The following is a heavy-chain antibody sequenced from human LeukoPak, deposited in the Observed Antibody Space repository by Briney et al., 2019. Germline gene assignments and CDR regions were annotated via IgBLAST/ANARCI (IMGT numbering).Heavy chain of an antibody. J-gene: IGHJ4*02. CDR2: IYPGDSDT. D-gene: IGHD6-13*01. CDR1: GYSFTSYW. Sequence: GESLQISCKGSGYSFTSYWIGWVRQLPGKGLEWMGIIYPGDSDTRYSPSFQGQVTISADKSISTAYLQWSSLKASDTAMYYCARSLDSSSWYANDYWGQGTLVTVSS. CDR3: ARSLDSSSWYANDY. V-gene: IGHV5-51*01.